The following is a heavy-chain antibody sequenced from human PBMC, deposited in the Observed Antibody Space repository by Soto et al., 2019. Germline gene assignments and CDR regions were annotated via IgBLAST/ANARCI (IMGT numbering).Heavy chain of an antibody. D-gene: IGHD3-16*01. V-gene: IGHV4-4*02. CDR2: LSRGDER. Sequence: QVQLQESGPGLVKPSETLSLTCTVSGAPITTTKWWAWVRLPPGKGLEWIGELSRGDERSSNPSRECLVPMSLDKSNNPFSLKLTSVPAADTAIYSCATPTISYTWGVWGRGTSVTVSS. J-gene: IGHJ6*02. CDR1: GAPITTTKW. CDR3: ATPTISYTWGV.